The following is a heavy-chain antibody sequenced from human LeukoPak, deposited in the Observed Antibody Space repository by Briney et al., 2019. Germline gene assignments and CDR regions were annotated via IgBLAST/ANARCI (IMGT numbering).Heavy chain of an antibody. D-gene: IGHD1-26*01. CDR3: AGDSGGSGWFDP. CDR1: GFTFSTYR. J-gene: IGHJ5*02. V-gene: IGHV3-21*01. Sequence: GSLRLSCAASGFTFSTYRMTWVRQAPGKGLEWVSSIGSSSSYIYNADSLKGRFTISRDNAKNSLYLQMNSLRAEDTAVYYCAGDSGGSGWFDPWGQGTLVTVSS. CDR2: IGSSSSYI.